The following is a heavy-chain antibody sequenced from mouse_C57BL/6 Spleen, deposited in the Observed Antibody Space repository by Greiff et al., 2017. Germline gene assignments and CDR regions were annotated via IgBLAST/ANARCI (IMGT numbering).Heavy chain of an antibody. CDR3: ARSAGYYGSSSYWYFDV. J-gene: IGHJ1*03. V-gene: IGHV1-80*01. CDR2: IYPGDGDP. D-gene: IGHD1-1*01. Sequence: VQLQQSGAELVKPGASVKLSCKASGYAFSSYWLNWVQQRPGKGLEWIGQIYPGDGDPNYNGKFKGKATLTADKSSSTAYMQLSSLTSEDSAVYFCARSAGYYGSSSYWYFDVWGTGTTVTVSS. CDR1: GYAFSSYW.